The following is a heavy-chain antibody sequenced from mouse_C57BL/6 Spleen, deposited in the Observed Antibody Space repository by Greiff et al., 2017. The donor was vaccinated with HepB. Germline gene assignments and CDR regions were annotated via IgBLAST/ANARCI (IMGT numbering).Heavy chain of an antibody. V-gene: IGHV1-55*01. CDR3: ARDGYYAMDY. CDR2: INPGSGGT. J-gene: IGHJ4*01. CDR1: GYTFTSYW. D-gene: IGHD2-3*01. Sequence: QVQLQQPGAELVKPGASVKMSCKASGYTFTSYWITWVKQRPGQGLEWIGVINPGSGGTNYNEKFKGKATLTADKSSSTAYMQLSSLTSEDSAVYFCARDGYYAMDYWGQGTSVTVSS.